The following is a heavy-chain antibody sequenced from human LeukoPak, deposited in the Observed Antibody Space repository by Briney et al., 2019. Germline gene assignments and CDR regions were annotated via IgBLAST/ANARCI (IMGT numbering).Heavy chain of an antibody. Sequence: GGSLRLSCAASGFTFKNSAMNWVRQAPGKGPEGVAAIRSSGRTTNYADSVKGRFTISRDNSNNTLFLQMIRLRAEYTAVYYCAKPPENVVGTSPFYFDSWGQGTLVTVSS. V-gene: IGHV3-23*01. D-gene: IGHD1-26*01. J-gene: IGHJ4*02. CDR2: IRSSGRTT. CDR1: GFTFKNSA. CDR3: AKPPENVVGTSPFYFDS.